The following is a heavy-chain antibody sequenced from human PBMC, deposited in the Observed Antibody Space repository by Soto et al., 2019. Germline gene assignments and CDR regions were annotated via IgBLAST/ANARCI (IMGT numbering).Heavy chain of an antibody. D-gene: IGHD3-10*01. J-gene: IGHJ5*02. CDR1: YY. V-gene: IGHV4-30-4*01. CDR3: ARAFRGITMVRGTTAWFDP. Sequence: YYWSWIRQPPGKGLEWIGYIYYSGSTYYNPSLKSRVTISVDTSKNQFSLKLSSVTAADTAVYYCARAFRGITMVRGTTAWFDPWGQGTLVTVSS. CDR2: IYYSGST.